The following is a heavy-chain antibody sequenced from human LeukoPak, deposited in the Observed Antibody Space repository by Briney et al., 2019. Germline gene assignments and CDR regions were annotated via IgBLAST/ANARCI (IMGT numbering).Heavy chain of an antibody. V-gene: IGHV1-69-2*01. J-gene: IGHJ5*02. D-gene: IGHD6-13*01. Sequence: GASVKVSCKVSGYTFTDYYMHWVPQAPGKGLEWMGLVDPEDGETIYAEKFQGRVTITADTSTDTAYMEMSSLRSEDTAVYYCATFQQQLVLDWFDPWGQGTLVTVSS. CDR2: VDPEDGET. CDR3: ATFQQQLVLDWFDP. CDR1: GYTFTDYY.